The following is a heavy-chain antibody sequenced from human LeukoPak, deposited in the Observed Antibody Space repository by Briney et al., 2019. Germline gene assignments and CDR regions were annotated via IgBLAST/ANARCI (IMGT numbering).Heavy chain of an antibody. D-gene: IGHD6-13*01. CDR1: GGSISSGSYY. V-gene: IGHV4-61*02. CDR2: IYTSGST. J-gene: IGHJ6*03. Sequence: SQTLSLTCTVSGGSISSGSYYWSWIRQPAGKGLEWIGRIYTSGSTNYNPSLKSRVTISVDTSKNQFSLKLSSVTAADTAVYYCARTTEAHSWRTRYYDYYMDVWGKGTTVTVSS. CDR3: ARTTEAHSWRTRYYDYYMDV.